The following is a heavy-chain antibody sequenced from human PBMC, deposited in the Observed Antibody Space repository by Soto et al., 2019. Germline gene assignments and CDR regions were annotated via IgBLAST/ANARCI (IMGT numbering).Heavy chain of an antibody. V-gene: IGHV1-18*01. J-gene: IGHJ4*02. D-gene: IGHD2-21*02. CDR3: ARGGHIAVVTASFDT. Sequence: GASVKVSCKASGYTFTSYGISWVRQAPGQGLEWMGWISAYNGNTNYAQKLQGRVTVTRDTSTTTVFMELSSLRSDDTAVYYCARGGHIAVVTASFDTWGQGTLVTASS. CDR1: GYTFTSYG. CDR2: ISAYNGNT.